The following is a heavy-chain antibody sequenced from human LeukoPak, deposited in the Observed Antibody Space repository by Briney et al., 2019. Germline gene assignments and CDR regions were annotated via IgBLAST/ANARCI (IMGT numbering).Heavy chain of an antibody. J-gene: IGHJ6*04. CDR2: INHSGST. Sequence: SETLSLTCAVYDGSFSGYYWSWIRQPPGKGLEWIGEINHSGSTNYNPSLKSRVTISVDTSKNQFSLKLSSVTAADMAVYYCARGSTPPYYYYGMDVWGKGTTVTVSS. V-gene: IGHV4-34*01. CDR1: DGSFSGYY. CDR3: ARGSTPPYYYYGMDV.